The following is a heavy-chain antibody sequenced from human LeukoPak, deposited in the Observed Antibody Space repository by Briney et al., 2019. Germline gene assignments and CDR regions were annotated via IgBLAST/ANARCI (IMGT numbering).Heavy chain of an antibody. Sequence: GASVKVSCKASGYTFTSYDINWVRQATGQGLEWMGWINPNSGGTNYAQKFQGRVTMTRDTSISTAYMELSRLRSDDTAVYYCAREWYGDHKNYPGGPGWFDPWGQGTLVTVSS. V-gene: IGHV1-2*02. D-gene: IGHD4-17*01. J-gene: IGHJ5*02. CDR1: GYTFTSYD. CDR2: INPNSGGT. CDR3: AREWYGDHKNYPGGPGWFDP.